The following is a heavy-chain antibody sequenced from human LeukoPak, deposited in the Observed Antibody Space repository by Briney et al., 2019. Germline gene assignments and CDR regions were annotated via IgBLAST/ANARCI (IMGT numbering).Heavy chain of an antibody. Sequence: SETLSLTCAVYGGSFSGYYWSWIRQPPGKGLEWIGEINHSGSTNYSPSLKSRVTISVDTSKNQFSLKLSSVTAADTAVYYCARERMVRGVITPWGQGTLVTVSS. CDR1: GGSFSGYY. CDR3: ARERMVRGVITP. J-gene: IGHJ5*02. CDR2: INHSGST. D-gene: IGHD3-10*01. V-gene: IGHV4-34*01.